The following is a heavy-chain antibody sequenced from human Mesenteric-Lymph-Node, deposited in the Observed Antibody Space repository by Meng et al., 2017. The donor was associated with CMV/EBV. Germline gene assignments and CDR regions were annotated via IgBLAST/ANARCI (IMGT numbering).Heavy chain of an antibody. D-gene: IGHD1-14*01. CDR3: ARGLRSETTFDY. J-gene: IGHJ4*02. CDR1: GGSISSYY. CDR2: IYYSGST. Sequence: GSLRLSCTVSGGSISSYYWSWIRQPPGKGLEWIGYIYYSGSTNYNPSLKSRVTISVDTSKNQFSLKLSSVTAADTALYYCARGLRSETTFDYWGQGTLVTVSS. V-gene: IGHV4-59*01.